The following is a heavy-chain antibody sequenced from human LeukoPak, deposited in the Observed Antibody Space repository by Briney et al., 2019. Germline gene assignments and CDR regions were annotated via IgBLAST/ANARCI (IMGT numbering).Heavy chain of an antibody. V-gene: IGHV4-39*01. CDR3: ARHRPISSFDP. CDR1: CGSISSSSYY. J-gene: IGHJ5*02. Sequence: SGTLSLTCTVSCGSISSSSYYWGWIRQPPVKWLVGIGSIYSSGRTYYTPSLKGGVTISVDTSKHQFSLKLSSVTAADTAVYYCARHRPISSFDPWGQGTLVTVSS. D-gene: IGHD2-2*02. CDR2: IYSSGRT.